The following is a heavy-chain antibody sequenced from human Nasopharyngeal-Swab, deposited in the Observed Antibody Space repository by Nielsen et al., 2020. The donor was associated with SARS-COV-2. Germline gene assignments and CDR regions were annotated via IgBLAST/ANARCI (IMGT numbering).Heavy chain of an antibody. CDR3: ARGTGSYYTYYYYYMDV. V-gene: IGHV3-33*01. Sequence: GESLKISCAASGFTFSSYGMHWVRQAPGKGLEWVAVIWYDGSNKYYADSVKGRFTISRDNSKNTLYLQMNSLRAEDTAVYYCARGTGSYYTYYYYYMDVWGKGTTVRLL. D-gene: IGHD3-10*01. CDR2: IWYDGSNK. CDR1: GFTFSSYG. J-gene: IGHJ6*03.